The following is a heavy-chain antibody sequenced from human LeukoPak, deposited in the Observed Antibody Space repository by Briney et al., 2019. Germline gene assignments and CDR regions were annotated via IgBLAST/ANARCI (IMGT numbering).Heavy chain of an antibody. D-gene: IGHD3-22*01. Sequence: ASVKVSCKASGGTFSSYAISWVRQAPGQGLEWMGWISAYNGNTNYAQKLQGRVTMTTDTSTSTAYMELRSLRSDDTAVHYCARSGRFYDSSPMDWFDPWGQGTLVTVSS. CDR1: GGTFSSYA. CDR3: ARSGRFYDSSPMDWFDP. CDR2: ISAYNGNT. V-gene: IGHV1-18*01. J-gene: IGHJ5*02.